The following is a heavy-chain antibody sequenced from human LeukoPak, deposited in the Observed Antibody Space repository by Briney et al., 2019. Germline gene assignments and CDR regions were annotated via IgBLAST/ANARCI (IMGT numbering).Heavy chain of an antibody. J-gene: IGHJ4*02. CDR1: GGPLSSNSYY. Sequence: PSETLSLTCTVSGGPLSSNSYYWGWIRPPPGRGLEWIGCIYYSGSTYYHPSLKSRVTIYVDTSKNQFSLKLSSVTAADTAVYYCARQPAHYSRSWYRGAFDYWGEGTLVSGS. D-gene: IGHD6-13*01. CDR2: IYYSGST. CDR3: ARQPAHYSRSWYRGAFDY. V-gene: IGHV4-39*01.